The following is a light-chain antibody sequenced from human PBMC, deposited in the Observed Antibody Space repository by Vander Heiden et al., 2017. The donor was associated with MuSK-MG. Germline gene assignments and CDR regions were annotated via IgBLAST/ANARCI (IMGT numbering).Light chain of an antibody. CDR1: QSVSTN. CDR3: QQDNKWPLYT. CDR2: GAS. J-gene: IGKJ2*01. Sequence: EIVMTQSPATLSVSPGERATLSCRASQSVSTNLAWYQQKPGQAPRLLIYGASTRATGIPARFSGSGYGIEFTLTISSRQSEDFAVYYCQQDNKWPLYTFGQGTKLEIK. V-gene: IGKV3-15*01.